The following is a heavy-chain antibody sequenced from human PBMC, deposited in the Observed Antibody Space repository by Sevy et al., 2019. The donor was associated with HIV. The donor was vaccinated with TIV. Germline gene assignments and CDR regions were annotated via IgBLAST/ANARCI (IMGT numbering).Heavy chain of an antibody. CDR3: ATPKYVGYDYESLDI. D-gene: IGHD5-12*01. J-gene: IGHJ3*02. CDR2: FDPEDGER. CDR1: GYTLTQLS. V-gene: IGHV1-24*01. Sequence: ASVKVSCKVSGYTLTQLSMHWVRQAPGKGLEWMGGFDPEDGERIYAQTFQGRVTMTEDTSTDTAYMELSSLRSEDTAVYYCATPKYVGYDYESLDIWGQGTMVTVSS.